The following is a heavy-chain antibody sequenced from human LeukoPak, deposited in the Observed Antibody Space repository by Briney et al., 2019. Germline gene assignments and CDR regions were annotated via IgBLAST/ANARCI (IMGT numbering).Heavy chain of an antibody. CDR3: TTRDQTYYYGSGSYLVDY. V-gene: IGHV3-15*01. D-gene: IGHD3-10*01. J-gene: IGHJ4*02. Sequence: GGSLRLSCAASGFTFSNAWMSWVRQAPGKGREWVGRIKRKTDGGTTDYAAPVKGRFTIPRDDSKNTLYLQMNSLKTEDTAVYYCTTRDQTYYYGSGSYLVDYWGQGTLVTVSS. CDR1: GFTFSNAW. CDR2: IKRKTDGGTT.